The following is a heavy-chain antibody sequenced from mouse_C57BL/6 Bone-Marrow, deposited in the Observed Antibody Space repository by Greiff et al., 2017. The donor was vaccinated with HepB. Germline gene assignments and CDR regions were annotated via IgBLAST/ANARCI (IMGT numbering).Heavy chain of an antibody. CDR2: IDPSDSYT. Sequence: VQLQQPGAELVMPGASVKLSCKASGYTFTSYWMHWVKQRPGQGLEWIGEIDPSDSYTNYNQKFKGKSTLTVDKSSSTAYMQLSSLTSEDTAVYYCTTWRLRREWGQGTTLTVSS. D-gene: IGHD2-4*01. J-gene: IGHJ2*01. CDR3: TTWRLRRE. CDR1: GYTFTSYW. V-gene: IGHV1-69*01.